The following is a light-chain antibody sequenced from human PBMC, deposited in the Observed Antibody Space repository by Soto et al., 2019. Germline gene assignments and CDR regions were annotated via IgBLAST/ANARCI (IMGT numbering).Light chain of an antibody. J-gene: IGKJ1*01. CDR3: MQALQTWT. CDR2: LAS. CDR1: ESLVHSDGNNY. V-gene: IGKV2-28*01. Sequence: DIVMTQSPLFLPVSPGEPASISCRSSESLVHSDGNNYLDWYLQKPGQSPQLLIYLASNRASGVPARFIGSASGTEFTLRISSVEAEDVGVDYCMQALQTWTFGQGTTVEIK.